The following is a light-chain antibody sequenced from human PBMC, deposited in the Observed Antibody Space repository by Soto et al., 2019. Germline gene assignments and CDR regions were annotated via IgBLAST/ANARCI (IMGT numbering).Light chain of an antibody. CDR3: SSYTRSSPVV. V-gene: IGLV2-14*01. Sequence: QSALTQPASVSGSPGQSITISCTGTSSDVGGYNYVSWYQQHPGKAPKLMIYEVSNRPSGVSNRFSGSQSGITASLTISGLQAEDEAVYYCSSYTRSSPVVFGGGTKLTVL. J-gene: IGLJ2*01. CDR2: EVS. CDR1: SSDVGGYNY.